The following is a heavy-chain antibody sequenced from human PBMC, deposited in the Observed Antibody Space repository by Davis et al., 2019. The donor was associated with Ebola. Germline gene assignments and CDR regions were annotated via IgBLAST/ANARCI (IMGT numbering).Heavy chain of an antibody. Sequence: GESLKISCAGSGSTFSNAWFSWVRQAPGKGLEWVGRIKNKADGGTTDYAAPVKGRFTISRDDAKNALYLQMNSLKTEDTAVYYCTTDGYWGSDHWGQGTLVTVSS. D-gene: IGHD7-27*01. CDR1: GSTFSNAW. V-gene: IGHV3-15*01. CDR3: TTDGYWGSDH. J-gene: IGHJ4*02. CDR2: IKNKADGGTT.